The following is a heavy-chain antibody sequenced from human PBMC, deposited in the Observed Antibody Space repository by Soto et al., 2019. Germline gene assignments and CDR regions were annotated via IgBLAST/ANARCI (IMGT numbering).Heavy chain of an antibody. J-gene: IGHJ4*02. CDR1: GGTFSSYA. D-gene: IGHD3-10*01. CDR3: ARDSNYGPPYYFDY. V-gene: IGHV1-69*06. Sequence: QVQLVRSGAEVKKPGSSVKVSCKASGGTFSSYAFSWVRQAAGQGLEWVGGIIPIFGTTNYAQKFQGRVTITADKSTNTAYMELSSLRSDDTAVYYCARDSNYGPPYYFDYWGQGTLVTVSS. CDR2: IIPIFGTT.